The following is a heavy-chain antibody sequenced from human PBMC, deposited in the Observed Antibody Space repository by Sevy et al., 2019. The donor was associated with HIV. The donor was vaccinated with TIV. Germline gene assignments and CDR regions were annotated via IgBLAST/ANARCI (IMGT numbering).Heavy chain of an antibody. J-gene: IGHJ4*01. CDR1: GFTFSSFG. CDR2: IWFDGSNT. D-gene: IGHD4-17*01. Sequence: GGSLRLSCVASGFTFSSFGMHWVRQAPGKGLEWLAVIWFDGSNTYYADSVRGRFTISRDIAKSTLHLQMNSLRAEDTAVYYCARDLEFYDHGDYGPAFMPDFWGHGTLVTVSS. CDR3: ARDLEFYDHGDYGPAFMPDF. V-gene: IGHV3-33*01.